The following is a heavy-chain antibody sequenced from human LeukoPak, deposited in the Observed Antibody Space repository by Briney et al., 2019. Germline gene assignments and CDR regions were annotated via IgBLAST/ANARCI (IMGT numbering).Heavy chain of an antibody. V-gene: IGHV5-51*01. CDR3: ARNLEMATITGFDP. J-gene: IGHJ5*02. CDR2: IYPGDSDT. D-gene: IGHD5-24*01. Sequence: GEALQISFKGSGYSFTSYWIGWVRPVPGKGLEWMGIIYPGDSDTRYSPSFQGQVTISADKSISTAYLQWSSLKASDTAMYYCARNLEMATITGFDPWGQGTLVTVSS. CDR1: GYSFTSYW.